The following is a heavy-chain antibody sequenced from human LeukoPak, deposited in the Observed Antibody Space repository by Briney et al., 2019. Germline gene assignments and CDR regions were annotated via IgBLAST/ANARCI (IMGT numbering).Heavy chain of an antibody. CDR2: IWYDGSNK. Sequence: PGRSLRLSCAASGFTFSSYGMHWDRQAPGKGLEWVAVIWYDGSNKYYADSVKGRFTISRDNSKNTLYLQMNSLRAEDTAVYYCARDSEVNAFDIWGQGTMVTVSS. CDR1: GFTFSSYG. V-gene: IGHV3-33*01. D-gene: IGHD3-10*01. J-gene: IGHJ3*02. CDR3: ARDSEVNAFDI.